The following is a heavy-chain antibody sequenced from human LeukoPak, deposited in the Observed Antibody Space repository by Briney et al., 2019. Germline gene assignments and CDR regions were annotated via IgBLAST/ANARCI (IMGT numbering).Heavy chain of an antibody. CDR3: APRGVRNRGFDY. D-gene: IGHD1-14*01. J-gene: IGHJ4*02. V-gene: IGHV4-39*01. CDR2: IYYSGST. CDR1: AGSISSSSYS. Sequence: SETLSLTCTVSAGSISSSSYSWGWIRQPPGKGLEWIGSIYYSGSTYYNPSLKSRVTISVDTSKNQFSLKLSSVTAADTAVYYCAPRGVRNRGFDYWGQGTLVTVSS.